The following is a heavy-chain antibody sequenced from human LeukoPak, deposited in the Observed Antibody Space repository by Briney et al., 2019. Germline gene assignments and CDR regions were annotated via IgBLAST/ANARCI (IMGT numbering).Heavy chain of an antibody. J-gene: IGHJ6*02. Sequence: GRSLRLSCAASGFTFSSYGMHWVRQAPGKGLEWVAVISYDGSNKYYADSVKGRFTISRDNSKNTLYLQMNSLRAEDTAVYYCAGSYGRTYYYGMDVWGQGTTVTVSS. D-gene: IGHD5-18*01. CDR2: ISYDGSNK. CDR3: AGSYGRTYYYGMDV. CDR1: GFTFSSYG. V-gene: IGHV3-30*03.